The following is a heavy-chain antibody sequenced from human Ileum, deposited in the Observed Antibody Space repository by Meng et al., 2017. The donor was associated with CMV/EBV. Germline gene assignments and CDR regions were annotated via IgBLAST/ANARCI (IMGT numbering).Heavy chain of an antibody. D-gene: IGHD3-3*01. V-gene: IGHV3-30*02. CDR2: IRYDGINK. J-gene: IGHJ6*02. Sequence: GESLKISCTASGFTFSVFGMHWVRQAPGKGLEWVSFIRYDGINKHNAESVKGRFTISRDNSNNTLYLQMDNLRAEDTAVYYCAKSGRESYYDFWSGYPDYYYYGMDVWGQGTTVTVSS. CDR3: AKSGRESYYDFWSGYPDYYYYGMDV. CDR1: GFTFSVFG.